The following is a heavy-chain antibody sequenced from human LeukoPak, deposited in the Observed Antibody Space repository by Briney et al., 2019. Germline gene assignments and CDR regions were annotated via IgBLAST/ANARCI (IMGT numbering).Heavy chain of an antibody. D-gene: IGHD1-14*01. Sequence: KTGGSLRLSCAASGFTVSSNYMSWVRQAPGKGLEWVASIGPTGFDRYHADSIKGRFTISRDNANNFLYLPMDSLRAEDTAVYYCATETNGRHYDYWGQGTLLTVSS. V-gene: IGHV3-21*06. CDR3: ATETNGRHYDY. CDR2: IGPTGFDR. J-gene: IGHJ4*02. CDR1: GFTVSSNY.